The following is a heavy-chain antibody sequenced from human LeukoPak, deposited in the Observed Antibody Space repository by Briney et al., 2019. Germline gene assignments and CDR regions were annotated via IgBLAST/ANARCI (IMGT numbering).Heavy chain of an antibody. V-gene: IGHV4-38-2*02. J-gene: IGHJ6*03. CDR2: INHSGST. CDR1: GYSISSGYY. Sequence: SETLSLTCTVSGYSISSGYYWGWIRQPPGKGLEWIGEINHSGSTNYNPSLKSRVTISVDTSKNQFSLKLSSVTAADTAVYYCARVRMDYYGSGSYYSRRGYYYMDVWGKGTTVTISS. CDR3: ARVRMDYYGSGSYYSRRGYYYMDV. D-gene: IGHD3-10*01.